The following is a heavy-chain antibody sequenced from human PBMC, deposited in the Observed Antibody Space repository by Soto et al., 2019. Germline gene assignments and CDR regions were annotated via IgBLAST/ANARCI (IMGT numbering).Heavy chain of an antibody. CDR1: GFTFSSYG. J-gene: IGHJ4*02. Sequence: QVQLVESGGGVVQPGRSLRLSCAASGFTFSSYGMHWVRQAPGKGLEWVAVIWYDGSNKYYADSVKGRFTISRDNSKNTLYLQMNSLRAEDTAVYYCARDAPYSSVPIDYWGQGTLVTVSS. CDR2: IWYDGSNK. CDR3: ARDAPYSSVPIDY. D-gene: IGHD6-19*01. V-gene: IGHV3-33*01.